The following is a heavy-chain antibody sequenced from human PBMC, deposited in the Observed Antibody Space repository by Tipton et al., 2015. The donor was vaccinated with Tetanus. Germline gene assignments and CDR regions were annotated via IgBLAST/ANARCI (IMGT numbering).Heavy chain of an antibody. CDR1: GGSISNTDYY. D-gene: IGHD5-12*01. V-gene: IGHV4-39*01. CDR3: ARHAGYSGYQLFDY. Sequence: LRLSCTVSGGSISNTDYYWGWIRQPPGKGLEWIGGIYYSGNTYYNPSLKSRVTISVDTSKNQFSLKLSSVTAADTAVYYCARHAGYSGYQLFDYWGQGTLVTVSS. CDR2: IYYSGNT. J-gene: IGHJ4*02.